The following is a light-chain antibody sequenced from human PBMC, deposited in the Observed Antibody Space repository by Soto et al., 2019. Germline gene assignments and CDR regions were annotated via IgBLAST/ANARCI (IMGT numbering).Light chain of an antibody. CDR1: SSNIVTYT. Sequence: QSVLTQPPSASGTPGQRVTISCSGRSSNIVTYTVNWYQHLAGTAPRLLIYGNDQRPSGVPGRFSGSKSGTSASLAISGLQSDDEADYYCAVWDDSVNGPVFGGGTKLTVL. CDR2: GND. V-gene: IGLV1-44*01. J-gene: IGLJ3*02. CDR3: AVWDDSVNGPV.